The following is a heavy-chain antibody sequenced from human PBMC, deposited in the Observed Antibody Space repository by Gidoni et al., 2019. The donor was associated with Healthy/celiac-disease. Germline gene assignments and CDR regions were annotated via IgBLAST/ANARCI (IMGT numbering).Heavy chain of an antibody. CDR3: ARGSSGWYIGRDDAFDI. V-gene: IGHV1-2*04. Sequence: QVQLVQSGAEVQKPGPSVKVSCNASGYTFTGDHMHWVRQAPGQGLEWMGWINPNSGGTNYAQKFQGWVTMTRDTSISTAYMELSRLRSDDTAVYYCARGSSGWYIGRDDAFDIWGQGTMVTVSS. CDR1: GYTFTGDH. CDR2: INPNSGGT. J-gene: IGHJ3*02. D-gene: IGHD6-19*01.